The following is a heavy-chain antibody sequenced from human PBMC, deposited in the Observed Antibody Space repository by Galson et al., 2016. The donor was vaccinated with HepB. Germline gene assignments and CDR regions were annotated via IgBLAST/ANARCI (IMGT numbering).Heavy chain of an antibody. CDR1: GFTFKYHA. CDR3: ARVSGPWVGVPAAKVYFDF. V-gene: IGHV3-23*01. Sequence: SLRLSCAASGFTFKYHAMSWVRQAPGSGLEWVAVISDGGTAHYADSVKGQFTISRDNSKNTVYLQMDSLRAEDRAEYYCARVSGPWVGVPAAKVYFDFWGQGTLVTVSS. D-gene: IGHD2-2*01. J-gene: IGHJ4*02. CDR2: ISDGGTA.